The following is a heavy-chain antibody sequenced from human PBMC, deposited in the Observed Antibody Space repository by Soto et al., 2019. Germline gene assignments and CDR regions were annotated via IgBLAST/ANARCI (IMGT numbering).Heavy chain of an antibody. V-gene: IGHV1-69*01. Sequence: SCKASVGTFSSYAISWVRQAPGQGLEWMGGIFPIFGTANYAQKFQGRATITADESTSTAYMERSSLRSEDTAVYCCARVSPPPAFDIWGQGTMVTVSS. CDR2: IFPIFGTA. J-gene: IGHJ3*02. CDR1: VGTFSSYA. CDR3: ARVSPPPAFDI.